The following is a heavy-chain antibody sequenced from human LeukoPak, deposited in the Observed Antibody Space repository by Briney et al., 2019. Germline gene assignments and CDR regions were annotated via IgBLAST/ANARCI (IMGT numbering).Heavy chain of an antibody. V-gene: IGHV5-51*01. CDR3: ARHTGEGSHFQH. J-gene: IGHJ1*01. CDR2: IYPGDSDT. D-gene: IGHD3-16*01. Sequence: RGESLKISCKGSGYNFENYWIGWVRQMPGKGLEWMGIIYPGDSDTRYSPSFQGQVTISADKSIRTAYLQWTSLKASDTAMYYCARHTGEGSHFQHWGQGSLVTVSS. CDR1: GYNFENYW.